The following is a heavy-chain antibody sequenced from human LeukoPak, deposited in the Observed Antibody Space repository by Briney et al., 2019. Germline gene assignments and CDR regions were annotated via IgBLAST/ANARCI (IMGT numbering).Heavy chain of an antibody. Sequence: SETLSLTCTVSGGSISTYYWSWIRQPPGKGLEWIGYIYYTGSTNYNPSLKSRVTMSVDTSKNQFSLNLKSVTPEDTAVYYCARNLIPEQLVLNFWGQGTLVTVSS. CDR2: IYYTGST. V-gene: IGHV4-59*01. D-gene: IGHD6-13*01. CDR1: GGSISTYY. J-gene: IGHJ4*02. CDR3: ARNLIPEQLVLNF.